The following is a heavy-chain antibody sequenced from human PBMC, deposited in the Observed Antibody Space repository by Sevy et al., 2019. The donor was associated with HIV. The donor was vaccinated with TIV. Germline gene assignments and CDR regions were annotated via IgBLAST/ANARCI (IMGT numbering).Heavy chain of an antibody. Sequence: GGSLRLSCAASGFTFSSYAMHWVRQAPGKGLEWVAVISYDGSNKYYADSVKGRFTISRDNSKNTLYLQMNSLRAEDPAVYYCARPGGAAAGPYAFDIWGQGTMVTVSS. D-gene: IGHD6-13*01. CDR3: ARPGGAAAGPYAFDI. V-gene: IGHV3-30-3*01. CDR2: ISYDGSNK. CDR1: GFTFSSYA. J-gene: IGHJ3*02.